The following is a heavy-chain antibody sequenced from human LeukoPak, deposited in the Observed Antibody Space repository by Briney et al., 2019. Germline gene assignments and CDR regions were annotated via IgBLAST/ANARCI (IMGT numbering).Heavy chain of an antibody. J-gene: IGHJ6*02. CDR2: IWYDGSNK. CDR3: ARDWVSYDFWSGWANYYGMDV. D-gene: IGHD3-3*01. Sequence: GGSLRLSCAASGFTFSSYGMHWVRQAPGKGLEWVAVIWYDGSNKYYAGSVKGRFTISRDNSKNTLYLQMNSLRAEDTAVYYCARDWVSYDFWSGWANYYGMDVWGQGTTVTVSS. CDR1: GFTFSSYG. V-gene: IGHV3-33*01.